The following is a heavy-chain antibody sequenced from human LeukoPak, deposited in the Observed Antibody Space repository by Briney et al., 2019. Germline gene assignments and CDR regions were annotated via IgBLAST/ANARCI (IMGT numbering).Heavy chain of an antibody. J-gene: IGHJ4*02. CDR2: INHSGST. V-gene: IGHV4-34*01. Sequence: SETLSLTCAVYGGSLSGYYWSWIRQPPGKGLEWIGEINHSGSTNYNPSLKSRVTISVDTSKNQFSLKLSSVTAADTAVYYCARVGGYSYGSDYWGQGTLVTVSS. D-gene: IGHD5-18*01. CDR1: GGSLSGYY. CDR3: ARVGGYSYGSDY.